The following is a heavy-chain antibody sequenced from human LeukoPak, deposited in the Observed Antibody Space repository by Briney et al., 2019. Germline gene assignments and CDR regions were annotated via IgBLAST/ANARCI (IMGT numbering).Heavy chain of an antibody. CDR3: ARVNLGIFDD. CDR2: IIPIFGTA. Sequence: SAKVSCKASGGTFSSYAISWVRQAPGQGLEGMGGIIPIFGTANYAQKFQRRVTITADEYTSTAYMELTSLRSEDTAVYYGARVNLGIFDDWGQGTLVTVSS. V-gene: IGHV1-69*13. J-gene: IGHJ4*02. CDR1: GGTFSSYA. D-gene: IGHD7-27*01.